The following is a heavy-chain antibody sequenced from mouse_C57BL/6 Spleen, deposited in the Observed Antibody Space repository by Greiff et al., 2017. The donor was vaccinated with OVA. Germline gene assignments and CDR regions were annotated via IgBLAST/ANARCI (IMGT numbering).Heavy chain of an antibody. V-gene: IGHV1-18*01. CDR3: ARQARTGAWAY. CDR1: GYTFTDYY. Sequence: VQLQQSGPELVKPGASVKLSCKASGYTFTDYYMDWVKQSHGKSLEWIGDINPNNGGTIYNQKFKGKATLTVDKSSSTAYMELRSLTSEDTAVYNCARQARTGAWAYWGQGTLVTVSA. J-gene: IGHJ3*01. CDR2: INPNNGGT. D-gene: IGHD4-1*01.